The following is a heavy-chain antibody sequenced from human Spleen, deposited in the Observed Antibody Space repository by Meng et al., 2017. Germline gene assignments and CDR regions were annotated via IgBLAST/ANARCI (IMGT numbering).Heavy chain of an antibody. J-gene: IGHJ4*02. V-gene: IGHV2-5*02. Sequence: QISWYESGPALVKPTQTLTLTCTFSGFSLTTSGVGVAWIRQPPGKALEWLAVVYWDDNKRYSPSLRSRLTITKDTSKNQVFLIMTDIDPVDTATYYCGRGFNYGRFDNWGQGTLVTVSS. CDR3: GRGFNYGRFDN. CDR2: VYWDDNK. CDR1: GFSLTTSGVG. D-gene: IGHD5-18*01.